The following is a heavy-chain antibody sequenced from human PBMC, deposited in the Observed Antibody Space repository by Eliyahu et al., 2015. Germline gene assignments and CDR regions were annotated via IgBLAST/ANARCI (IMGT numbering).Heavy chain of an antibody. V-gene: IGHV3-30*03. CDR2: ISYDGSNI. CDR1: GFTFSTXD. CDR3: ARKGYDFSYYSDH. D-gene: IGHD1-1*01. J-gene: IGHJ4*02. Sequence: QVQLVESGGGVVQXGXSLRXSXTASGFTFSTXDVHWVRQAPGKGLQWVGAISYDGSNIKYGDSVKGRFTISRDNLENTLYLQMNSLRPEDTAVYFCARKGYDFSYYSDHWGQGTLVTVAS.